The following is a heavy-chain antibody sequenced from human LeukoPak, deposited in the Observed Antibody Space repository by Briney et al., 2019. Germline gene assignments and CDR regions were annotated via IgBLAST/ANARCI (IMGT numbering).Heavy chain of an antibody. Sequence: SVKVSCKASGGTFSSYVISWVRQAPGQGLEWMGGIIPIFGTANYAQKFQGRVTITADESTSTAYMELSSLRSEDTAVYYCASEPYCGGDCYSSWFDPWGQGTLVTVSS. J-gene: IGHJ5*02. D-gene: IGHD2-21*02. V-gene: IGHV1-69*13. CDR3: ASEPYCGGDCYSSWFDP. CDR1: GGTFSSYV. CDR2: IIPIFGTA.